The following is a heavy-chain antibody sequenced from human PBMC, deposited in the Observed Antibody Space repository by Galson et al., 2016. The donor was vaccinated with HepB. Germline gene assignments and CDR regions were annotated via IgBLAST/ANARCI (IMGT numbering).Heavy chain of an antibody. Sequence: SLRLSCAASGFTFSSYGMHWVRQAPGKGLEWVTVISSDGNYKYYADSVKGRFTISRDNSKNTLYLQMSGLRPEDTAVYYCAKSPGGPSGSYGPPHYWGQGTLVTVSS. D-gene: IGHD1-26*01. CDR3: AKSPGGPSGSYGPPHY. CDR1: GFTFSSYG. CDR2: ISSDGNYK. V-gene: IGHV3-30*18. J-gene: IGHJ4*02.